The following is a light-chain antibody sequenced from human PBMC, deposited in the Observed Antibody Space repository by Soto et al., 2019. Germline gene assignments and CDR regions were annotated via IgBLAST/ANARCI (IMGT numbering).Light chain of an antibody. CDR3: QKSYSTPYT. J-gene: IGKJ2*01. Sequence: DIQMTQSPSSLSASVGDRVTITCRASQSFGNYLNWYQQRPGTAPKLLIYAASSLQSGVPSRFSGSGSGTDFTLAISNLQPEEFATYYCQKSYSTPYTFGRGTKLEIK. V-gene: IGKV1-39*01. CDR1: QSFGNY. CDR2: AAS.